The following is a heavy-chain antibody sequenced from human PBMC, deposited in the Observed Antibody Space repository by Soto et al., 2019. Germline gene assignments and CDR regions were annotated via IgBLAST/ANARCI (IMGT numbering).Heavy chain of an antibody. J-gene: IGHJ6*02. Sequence: ASVKVSCKASGYTFTSYGISWVRQAPGQGLEWMGWISAYNGNTNYAQKLQGRVTMTTDTSTSTAYVELRSLRSDDTAVYYCARGGGYCSSTSCYIKFDYGMDVWGQGTTVTAP. CDR2: ISAYNGNT. CDR1: GYTFTSYG. CDR3: ARGGGYCSSTSCYIKFDYGMDV. D-gene: IGHD2-2*02. V-gene: IGHV1-18*01.